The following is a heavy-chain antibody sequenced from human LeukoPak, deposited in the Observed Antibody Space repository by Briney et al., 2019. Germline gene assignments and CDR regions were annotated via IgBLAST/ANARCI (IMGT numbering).Heavy chain of an antibody. CDR3: ARVDSTGYYRGRGPIDY. CDR1: GYTFTDYF. V-gene: IGHV1-2*02. Sequence: ASVKVSCKASGYTFTDYFIHWVRQAPGQGLEWMGWINPNSGDTNYAQKFQARVTMTRDTSISTAYMDLSRLRPDDTAVCYCARVDSTGYYRGRGPIDYWGQGTLVTVSS. J-gene: IGHJ4*02. D-gene: IGHD3-22*01. CDR2: INPNSGDT.